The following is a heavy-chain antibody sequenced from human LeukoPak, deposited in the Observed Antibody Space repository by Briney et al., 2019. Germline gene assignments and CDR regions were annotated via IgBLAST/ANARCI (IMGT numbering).Heavy chain of an antibody. J-gene: IGHJ4*02. CDR2: ISGGGGST. D-gene: IGHD4-17*01. CDR1: GFTFSSYA. V-gene: IGHV3-23*01. Sequence: GGSLRLSCAASGFTFSSYAMSWVRQVPGKGLEWVSTISGGGGSTYYADSVKGRFTISRDNSKNTLYLQMNSLRAEDTAVYYCAKDLRRTTVTNFDCWGQGTLVTVSS. CDR3: AKDLRRTTVTNFDC.